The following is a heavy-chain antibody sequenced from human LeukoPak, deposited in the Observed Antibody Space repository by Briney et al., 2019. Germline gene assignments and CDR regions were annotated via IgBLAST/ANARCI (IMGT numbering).Heavy chain of an antibody. CDR1: GYSLTDLS. J-gene: IGHJ4*02. V-gene: IGHV1-24*01. CDR3: AAGGIYSLLDY. D-gene: IGHD1-26*01. CDR2: SDPEHREA. Sequence: GASVKVSCKVSGYSLTDLSMHWVRQAPGNGLEWMGGSDPEHREAIYAQKFQGRVSMTEDTSTDTAYMELSSLRSEDTAVYYRAAGGIYSLLDYWGQGTLVTVSS.